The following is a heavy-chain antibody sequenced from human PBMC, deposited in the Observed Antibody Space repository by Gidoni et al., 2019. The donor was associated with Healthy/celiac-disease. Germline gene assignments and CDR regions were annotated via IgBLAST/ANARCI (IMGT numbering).Heavy chain of an antibody. V-gene: IGHV4-34*01. Sequence: QVQLQQWGAGLLKPSETLSLTCAVYGGSFSGYYWSWIRQPPGKGLEWIGEINHSGSTNYNPSLKSRVTISVDTSKNQFSLKLSSVTAADTAVYYCAREKYSSVATRTFDYWGQGTLVTVSS. CDR3: AREKYSSVATRTFDY. CDR2: INHSGST. J-gene: IGHJ4*02. CDR1: GGSFSGYY. D-gene: IGHD2-21*02.